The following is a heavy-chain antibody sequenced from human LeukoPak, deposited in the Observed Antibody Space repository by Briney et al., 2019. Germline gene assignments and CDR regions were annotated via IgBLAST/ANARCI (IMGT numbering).Heavy chain of an antibody. V-gene: IGHV4-38-2*01. CDR2: VFHSGNT. D-gene: IGHD4-23*01. CDR3: ARLPPSDYGGNFDY. CDR1: DYSITGGYY. Sequence: AETLSLTCAVPDYSITGGYYWGWIRQSPGKGLEWVGIVFHSGNTYYNPSLKSRVTISIDMSKKQFSLELSSVTAADTAVYYCARLPPSDYGGNFDYWGQGILVTVSS. J-gene: IGHJ4*02.